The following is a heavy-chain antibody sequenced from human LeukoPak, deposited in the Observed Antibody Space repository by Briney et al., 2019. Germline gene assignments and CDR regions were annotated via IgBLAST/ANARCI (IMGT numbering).Heavy chain of an antibody. CDR2: IKSKTEGGTT. CDR3: TTGNP. CDR1: GFTFANAS. Sequence: GGSLRLSCLTSGFTFANASMSWVRQAPGKGLQWVGLIKSKTEGGTTFYAAPVRDRFRISRDDGRNTLYLQMNGLTVGDTGVYYCTTGNPWGQGTLVTVSS. V-gene: IGHV3-15*01. J-gene: IGHJ5*02.